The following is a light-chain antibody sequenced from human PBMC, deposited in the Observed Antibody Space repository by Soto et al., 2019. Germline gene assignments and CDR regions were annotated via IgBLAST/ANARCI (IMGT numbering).Light chain of an antibody. CDR2: GAS. CDR3: QQSYMDPIT. J-gene: IGKJ5*01. CDR1: QSVSSN. Sequence: EIVMTQSPATLSVSPGERATLSCRASQSVSSNLAWYQQKPGQAPRLLIYGASTRATGIPARFSGSGSGTDFTLSISSVQPEDFATYFCQQSYMDPITFGQGTQLEI. V-gene: IGKV3-15*01.